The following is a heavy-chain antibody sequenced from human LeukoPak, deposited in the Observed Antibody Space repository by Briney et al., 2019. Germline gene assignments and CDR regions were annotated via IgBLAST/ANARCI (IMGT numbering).Heavy chain of an antibody. CDR3: AKDRIRRPDASYGLFDS. Sequence: GGSLRLSCAASGFTFNDYAMNWVRQAPGKGLQWVSTISDGAGGTYYADSVKGRFTVSRDNSKNTLYLQMNSLRAEDTAIYFCAKDRIRRPDASYGLFDSWGQGTLVTVSS. D-gene: IGHD5-18*01. CDR2: ISDGAGGT. CDR1: GFTFNDYA. J-gene: IGHJ4*02. V-gene: IGHV3-23*01.